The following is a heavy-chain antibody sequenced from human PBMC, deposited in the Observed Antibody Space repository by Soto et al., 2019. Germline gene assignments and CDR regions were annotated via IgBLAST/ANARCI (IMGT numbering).Heavy chain of an antibody. CDR3: ASRLLVGYSLEGESD. D-gene: IGHD1-26*01. CDR2: LSAYNGNT. V-gene: IGHV1-18*01. Sequence: QVQLVQSGAEVKKPWASVTVSCKASGYTFTSYGISWVRQAPGQGLEWMGWLSAYNGNTNYAQKLQGRVTMTTDTSTSTAYMELRSLSSGDTAVYFCASRLLVGYSLEGESDWGQGTLVTVSS. J-gene: IGHJ4*02. CDR1: GYTFTSYG.